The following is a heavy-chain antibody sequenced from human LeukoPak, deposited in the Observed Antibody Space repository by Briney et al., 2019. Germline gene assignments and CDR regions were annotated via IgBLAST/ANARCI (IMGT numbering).Heavy chain of an antibody. D-gene: IGHD4-17*01. J-gene: IGHJ4*02. CDR2: IIPIFGTA. CDR1: GYTFTSYY. Sequence: ASVKVSCKASGYTFTSYYMHWVRQAPGQGREWMGGIIPIFGTANYAQKFQGRVTITADKSTSTAYMELSSLRSEDTAVYYCARSNGDYVEYYFDYWGQGTLVTVSS. CDR3: ARSNGDYVEYYFDY. V-gene: IGHV1-69*06.